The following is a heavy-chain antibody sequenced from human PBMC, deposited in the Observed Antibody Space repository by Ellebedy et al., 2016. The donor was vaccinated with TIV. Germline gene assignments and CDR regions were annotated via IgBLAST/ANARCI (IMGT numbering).Heavy chain of an antibody. V-gene: IGHV3-64D*09. Sequence: GESLKISCSASGLTFRNYAMHWVRHAPGKGLEYVSAISNNGGSTYYADSVKGRFTISRDNSKNTLYLQMSSLTPEDTAVYYCVPRMVVAFEYWGQGTLVTVSS. CDR3: VPRMVVAFEY. D-gene: IGHD2-21*01. J-gene: IGHJ4*02. CDR2: ISNNGGST. CDR1: GLTFRNYA.